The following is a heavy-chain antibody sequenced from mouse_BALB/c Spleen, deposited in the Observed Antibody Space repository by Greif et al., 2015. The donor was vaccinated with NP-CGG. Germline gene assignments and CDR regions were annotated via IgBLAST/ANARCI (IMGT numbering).Heavy chain of an antibody. V-gene: IGHV5-9-3*01. Sequence: EVQRVESGGGLVKPGGSMKLSCAASGFTLSSYAMSWVRQTPEKRLEWVATISSGGSYTYYPDSEKGRFTISRDNAKNTLYLQMSSLRSEDTAMYYCASPYGNYEVDYWGQGTTLTVSS. D-gene: IGHD2-10*02. J-gene: IGHJ2*01. CDR2: ISSGGSYT. CDR3: ASPYGNYEVDY. CDR1: GFTLSSYA.